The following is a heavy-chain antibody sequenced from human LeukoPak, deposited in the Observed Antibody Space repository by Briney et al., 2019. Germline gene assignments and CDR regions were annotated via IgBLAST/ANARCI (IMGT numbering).Heavy chain of an antibody. CDR1: GYTFTSYA. J-gene: IGHJ4*02. Sequence: GASVKVSCKASGYTFTSYAMHWVRQAPGQRLEWMGWINAGNGNTKYSQEFQGRVTITRDTSASTAYMELSSLRSEDMAVYYCARDRLVGATEFDYWGQGTLVTVSS. CDR3: ARDRLVGATEFDY. CDR2: INAGNGNT. V-gene: IGHV1-3*03. D-gene: IGHD1-26*01.